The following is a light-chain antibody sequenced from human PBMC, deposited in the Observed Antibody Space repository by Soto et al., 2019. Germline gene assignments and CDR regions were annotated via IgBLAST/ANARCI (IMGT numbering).Light chain of an antibody. Sequence: EIVLTQSPATLSLSPGDRVTLSCRASQTVGRYLSWYQHSPGQGPRLLVYDASNRATGIPARFSGSGSETDFTLTISSLEPEDFATYFCQKCSGPPPFTFGPGTTVDIK. CDR1: QTVGRY. CDR3: QKCSGPPPFT. J-gene: IGKJ3*01. CDR2: DAS. V-gene: IGKV3-11*01.